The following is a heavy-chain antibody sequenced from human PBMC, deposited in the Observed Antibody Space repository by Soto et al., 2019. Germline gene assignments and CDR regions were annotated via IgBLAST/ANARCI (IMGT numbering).Heavy chain of an antibody. CDR1: GGSISSYY. Sequence: PSETLSLTCTVSGGSISSYYWSWIRQPAGKGLEWIGRIYTSGSTNYNPSLKSRVTMSLDTSKNQFTLRLISVTAADTALYFCARGGSGWKALNWFESWGQGTLVTVSS. V-gene: IGHV4-4*07. D-gene: IGHD6-19*01. CDR2: IYTSGST. CDR3: ARGGSGWKALNWFES. J-gene: IGHJ5*01.